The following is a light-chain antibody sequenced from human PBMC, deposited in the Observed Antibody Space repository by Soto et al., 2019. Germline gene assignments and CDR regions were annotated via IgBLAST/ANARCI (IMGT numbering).Light chain of an antibody. CDR3: QQGHNGPLT. V-gene: IGKV3-15*01. Sequence: EIVMTQSPATLSVSPGERSTLSCRASQSITSELAWYQQKPGQPPRLLIYGASTRATGVPARFSGSGSCSEFTLTISGLQSEDFAVYYCQQGHNGPLTFGQGTRLEI. CDR2: GAS. CDR1: QSITSE. J-gene: IGKJ2*01.